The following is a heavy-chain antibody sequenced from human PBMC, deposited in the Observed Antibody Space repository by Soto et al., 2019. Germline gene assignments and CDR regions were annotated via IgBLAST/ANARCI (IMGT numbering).Heavy chain of an antibody. CDR1: GGSISRYY. CDR2: IYTSGST. J-gene: IGHJ4*02. CDR3: ARDQDSSGWYYFGY. D-gene: IGHD6-19*01. V-gene: IGHV4-4*07. Sequence: SETLSLTCTVSGGSISRYYWSWIRQPAGKGLEWIGRIYTSGSTNYNPSLKSRVTMSVDTSKNQFSLKLSAVTAADTAVYYCARDQDSSGWYYFGYWGQGTLVTVSS.